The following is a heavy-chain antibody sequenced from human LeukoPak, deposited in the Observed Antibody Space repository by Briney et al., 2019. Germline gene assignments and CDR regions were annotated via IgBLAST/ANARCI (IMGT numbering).Heavy chain of an antibody. J-gene: IGHJ4*02. CDR2: INWNGGST. D-gene: IGHD3-22*01. V-gene: IGHV3-20*04. CDR3: ARGEDSPFDY. Sequence: GGSLRLPCAASGFTFDDYGVSWVRQAPGKGLEWVSGINWNGGSTGYADSVKGRFTISRDNAKNSLYLQMNSLRAEDTALYYCARGEDSPFDYWGQGTLVTVSS. CDR1: GFTFDDYG.